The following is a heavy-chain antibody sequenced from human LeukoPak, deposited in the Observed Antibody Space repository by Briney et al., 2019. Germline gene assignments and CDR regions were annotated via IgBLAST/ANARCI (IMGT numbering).Heavy chain of an antibody. Sequence: GASVKVSCKASGGTFSSYAISWVRQAPGQGLEWMGRIIPILGIANYAQKFQGRVTITADKSTSTAYMELSSLRSDDTAVYYCARGLRDYYGSGSYYKAGKDWFDPWGQGTLVTVSS. J-gene: IGHJ5*02. CDR3: ARGLRDYYGSGSYYKAGKDWFDP. CDR1: GGTFSSYA. D-gene: IGHD3-10*01. V-gene: IGHV1-69*04. CDR2: IIPILGIA.